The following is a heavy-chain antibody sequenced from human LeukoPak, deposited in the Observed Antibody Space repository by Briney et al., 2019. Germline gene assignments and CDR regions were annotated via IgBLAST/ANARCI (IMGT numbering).Heavy chain of an antibody. CDR2: ISSSSSYI. V-gene: IGHV3-21*04. Sequence: GGSLRLSCAASGFTFSSYSMHWVRQAPGKGLEWVSSISSSSSYIYYADSVKGRFTISRDNAKNSLFLQMNSLRAEDTAVYYCAGEYYDYVWGSLAWGQGTLVTVSS. J-gene: IGHJ5*02. CDR3: AGEYYDYVWGSLA. CDR1: GFTFSSYS. D-gene: IGHD3-16*01.